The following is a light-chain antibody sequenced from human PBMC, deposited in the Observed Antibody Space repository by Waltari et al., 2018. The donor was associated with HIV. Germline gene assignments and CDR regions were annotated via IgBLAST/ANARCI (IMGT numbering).Light chain of an antibody. CDR2: EVS. CDR1: RSAIGGYTY. CDR3: SSYGGSANLL. V-gene: IGLV2-8*01. Sequence: QSALTQPPSASGSPGQSVTISCTGTRSAIGGYTYVSWYQQYPGKAPKLMIYEVSKRPSGVPDRFSGSKSANTASLTVSGLQAEDEADYYCSSYGGSANLLFGGGTKLTVL. J-gene: IGLJ2*01.